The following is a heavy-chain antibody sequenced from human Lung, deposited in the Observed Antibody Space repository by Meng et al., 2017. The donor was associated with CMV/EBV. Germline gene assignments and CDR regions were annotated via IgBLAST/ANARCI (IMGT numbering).Heavy chain of an antibody. CDR3: AKVDSGSWYRGFFDY. D-gene: IGHD6-13*01. J-gene: IGHJ4*02. Sequence: SXAASGFTFSNFAMSWVRQAPGKGLEWVSPITASGGSTYYADSVKSLFTISRDNSKNTLYLQMNRLRAEDTAAYYGAKVDSGSWYRGFFDYWGQGTLVTVSS. V-gene: IGHV3-23*01. CDR2: ITASGGST. CDR1: GFTFSNFA.